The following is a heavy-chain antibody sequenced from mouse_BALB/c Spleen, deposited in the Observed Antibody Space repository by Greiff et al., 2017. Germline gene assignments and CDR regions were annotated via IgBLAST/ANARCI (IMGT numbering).Heavy chain of an antibody. Sequence: EVQLQQSGPELMKPGASVKISCKASGYSFTSYYMHWVKQSHGKSLEWIGYIDPFNGGTSYNQKFKGKATLTVDKSSSTAYMHLSSLTSEDSAVYYCAREGGNYGFAYWGQVTLVTVSA. V-gene: IGHV1S135*01. CDR2: IDPFNGGT. D-gene: IGHD2-1*01. CDR3: AREGGNYGFAY. CDR1: GYSFTSYY. J-gene: IGHJ3*01.